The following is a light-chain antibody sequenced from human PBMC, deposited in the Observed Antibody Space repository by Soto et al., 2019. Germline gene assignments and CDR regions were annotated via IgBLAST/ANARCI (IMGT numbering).Light chain of an antibody. Sequence: SALTQPASVSGSPGQSITISCTGTGSDVGGYNYVSWYQQHPGKAPKLMIYDVSNRPLGVSNRFSGSKSGNTASLTISGLQAEDEADYYCCSSTSSSPYVFGTGTKLTVL. J-gene: IGLJ1*01. CDR1: GSDVGGYNY. CDR2: DVS. V-gene: IGLV2-14*01. CDR3: CSSTSSSPYV.